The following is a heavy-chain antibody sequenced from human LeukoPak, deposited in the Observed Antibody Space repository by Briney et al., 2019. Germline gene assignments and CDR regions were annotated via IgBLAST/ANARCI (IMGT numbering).Heavy chain of an antibody. J-gene: IGHJ4*02. CDR3: ARPGYSGYIIGYYFDY. CDR1: GFTFSSYT. CDR2: ISSSGSYI. D-gene: IGHD5-12*01. Sequence: GGSLRLSCAAFGFTFSSYTMNWVRQAPGKGLEWVSSISSSGSYIYYADSLKGRFTISRDNAKNSLYLQMNGLRAEDTAVYYCARPGYSGYIIGYYFDYWGQGTLVTVSS. V-gene: IGHV3-21*06.